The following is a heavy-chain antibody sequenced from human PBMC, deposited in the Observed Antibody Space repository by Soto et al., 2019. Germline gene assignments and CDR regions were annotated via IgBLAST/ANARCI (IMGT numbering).Heavy chain of an antibody. D-gene: IGHD3-10*01. Sequence: ASVKVSCKVSGYPFTTDYIHWVRQAPGQGLEWMGWIDPRSGGTVYEQKFQGRVTMTRDTPISTVYMDLSGLTSDDTALYYCATDDYGIFPYWGQGSLVTVSS. V-gene: IGHV1-2*02. CDR2: IDPRSGGT. J-gene: IGHJ4*02. CDR3: ATDDYGIFPY. CDR1: GYPFTTDY.